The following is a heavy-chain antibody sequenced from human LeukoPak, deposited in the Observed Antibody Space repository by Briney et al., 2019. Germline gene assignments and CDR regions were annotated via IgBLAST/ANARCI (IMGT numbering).Heavy chain of an antibody. Sequence: TSETLSLTCTVSGGSISSYYWSWIRQPPGKGLEWIGYIYYSGSTNYNPSLKSRVTISVDTSKNQFSLKLSSVTAADTAVYYCARSGRYYDILAGYYAEYYFDYWGQGTLVTVSS. CDR2: IYYSGST. CDR1: GGSISSYY. D-gene: IGHD3-9*01. CDR3: ARSGRYYDILAGYYAEYYFDY. V-gene: IGHV4-59*01. J-gene: IGHJ4*02.